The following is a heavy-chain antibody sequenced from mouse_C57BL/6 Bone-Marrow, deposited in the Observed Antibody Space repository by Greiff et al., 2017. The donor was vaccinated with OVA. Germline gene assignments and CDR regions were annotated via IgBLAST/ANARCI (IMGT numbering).Heavy chain of an antibody. V-gene: IGHV14-3*01. CDR1: GFNIKNTY. CDR3: ARGNIGSSFYAMDY. CDR2: IDPANDNT. Sequence: EVQLQQSVAELVRPGASVKLSCTASGFNIKNTYMHWVKQRPEQGLEWIGRIDPANDNTTYAPKFQGKATMTADTSSNTAYLQLSSRSSEDTAVYCCARGNIGSSFYAMDYWGQGTSVTVSS. J-gene: IGHJ4*01. D-gene: IGHD1-1*01.